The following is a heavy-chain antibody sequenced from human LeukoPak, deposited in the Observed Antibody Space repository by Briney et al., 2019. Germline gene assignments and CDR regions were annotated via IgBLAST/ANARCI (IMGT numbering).Heavy chain of an antibody. J-gene: IGHJ4*02. Sequence: GRSLRLSCAVSGFTFSSYGMYWVRQAPGKGLEWVAVISYDGSNKYYAGSVKGRFTISRDNYKNTLYLQMNSLRAEDTAVFYCVKGQRYYYDNSGYYSDYFDYWGQGTLVTVSS. CDR1: GFTFSSYG. D-gene: IGHD3-22*01. CDR2: ISYDGSNK. CDR3: VKGQRYYYDNSGYYSDYFDY. V-gene: IGHV3-30*18.